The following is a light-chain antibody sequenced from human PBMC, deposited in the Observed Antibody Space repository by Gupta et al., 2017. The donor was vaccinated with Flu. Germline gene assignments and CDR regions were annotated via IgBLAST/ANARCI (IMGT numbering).Light chain of an antibody. CDR1: SRDVGGYNY. CDR2: EVS. CDR3: SSYAGSNNFVV. J-gene: IGLJ2*01. Sequence: QSALTQPPSASSSPVQSVRIFSPGISRDVGGYNYVSWYQQHPGKAPKLMIYEVSNRPSGVPDRFSGSKSGNTASLTVTGLQAEDEADYYCSSYAGSNNFVVFGGGTKLTVL. V-gene: IGLV2-8*01.